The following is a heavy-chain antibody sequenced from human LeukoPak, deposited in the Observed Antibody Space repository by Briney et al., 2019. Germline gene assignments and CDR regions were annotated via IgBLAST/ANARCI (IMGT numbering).Heavy chain of an antibody. J-gene: IGHJ1*01. D-gene: IGHD3-22*01. CDR2: INHSGST. V-gene: IGHV4-34*01. CDR3: AIYDSSGYYYEEYFQH. CDR1: GGSFSGYY. Sequence: PSETLSLTCAVYGGSFSGYYWSRIRQPPGKGLEWIGEINHSGSTNYNPSLKSRVTISVDTSKNQFSLKLSSVTAADTAVYYCAIYDSSGYYYEEYFQHWGQGALVTVSS.